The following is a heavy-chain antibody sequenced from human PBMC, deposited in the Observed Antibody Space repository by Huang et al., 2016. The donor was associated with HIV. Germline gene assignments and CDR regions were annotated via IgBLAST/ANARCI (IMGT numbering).Heavy chain of an antibody. Sequence: VQLVESGGGVVQPGRSLGLSCADSGFAFSSYDMHWVRQDPGKGSEWLACVSNDDSKKNYAHSVKGRFTSHRDNSKGTVYLQMNSLRPEETAVYSCARTGSYYYGSGSYHFGDYWGQGTLVTVSS. CDR3: ARTGSYYYGSGSYHFGDY. D-gene: IGHD3-10*01. V-gene: IGHV3-30-3*01. CDR2: VSNDDSKK. CDR1: GFAFSSYD. J-gene: IGHJ4*02.